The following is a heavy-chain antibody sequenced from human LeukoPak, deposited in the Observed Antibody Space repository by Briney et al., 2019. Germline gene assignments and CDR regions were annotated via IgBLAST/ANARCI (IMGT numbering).Heavy chain of an antibody. CDR2: IYYSGST. Sequence: PSETLSLTCTVSGGSISSGGYYWSWIRQHPGKGLEWIGYIYYSGSTYYNPSLKSRVTISVDTSKNQFSLKLSSVTAADTAVYYCARDRKPLGLFDPWGQETLVTVSS. J-gene: IGHJ5*02. D-gene: IGHD7-27*01. CDR3: ARDRKPLGLFDP. CDR1: GGSISSGGYY. V-gene: IGHV4-31*03.